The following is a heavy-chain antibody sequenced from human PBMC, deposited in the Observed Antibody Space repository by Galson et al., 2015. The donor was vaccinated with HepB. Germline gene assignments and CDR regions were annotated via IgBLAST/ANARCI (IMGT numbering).Heavy chain of an antibody. D-gene: IGHD3-3*01. Sequence: SPRLSCAVSGFPFSNFWMTWVRQAPGKGLEWVANIKQDGNEKYYVDSVKGRFTISRDNAKNSLYLQMNSLRVEDTAVYYCARRADFWSGYFGYYYHYMDVWGKGTTVTVSS. J-gene: IGHJ6*03. V-gene: IGHV3-7*01. CDR2: IKQDGNEK. CDR3: ARRADFWSGYFGYYYHYMDV. CDR1: GFPFSNFW.